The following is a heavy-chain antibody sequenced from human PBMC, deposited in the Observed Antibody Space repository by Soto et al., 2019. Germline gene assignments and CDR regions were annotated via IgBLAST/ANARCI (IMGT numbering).Heavy chain of an antibody. J-gene: IGHJ6*02. CDR1: GGSVSSGSYY. V-gene: IGHV4-61*01. D-gene: IGHD2-8*01. CDR3: ARATRNSLYCTNGVCYSSSYGMDV. Sequence: PSETLSLTCTVSGGSVSSGSYYWSWILKPPWKGLEWIVYIYYSVRTNYNASLQSRVTISVYTSKNQFSLKLRSVNAADTAVYYCARATRNSLYCTNGVCYSSSYGMDVWGQGTTVTVSS. CDR2: IYYSVRT.